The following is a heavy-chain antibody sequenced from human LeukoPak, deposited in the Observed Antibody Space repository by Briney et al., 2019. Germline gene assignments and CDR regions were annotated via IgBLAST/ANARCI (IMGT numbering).Heavy chain of an antibody. Sequence: EASVKVSCKASGYTFTGYYMRWVRQAPGQGLEWMGWINPNSGGTNYAQKFQGRVTMTRDTSISTAYMELSRLRSDDTAVYYCARERLLWFGVNDAFDIWGQGTMVTVSS. J-gene: IGHJ3*02. D-gene: IGHD3-10*01. CDR1: GYTFTGYY. V-gene: IGHV1-2*02. CDR3: ARERLLWFGVNDAFDI. CDR2: INPNSGGT.